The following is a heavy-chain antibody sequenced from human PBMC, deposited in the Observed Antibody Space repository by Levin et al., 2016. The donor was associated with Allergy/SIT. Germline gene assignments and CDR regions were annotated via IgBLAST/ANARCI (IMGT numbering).Heavy chain of an antibody. Sequence: GESLKISCVASGFTFSDYYMSWIRQAPGKGLEWVSFISSSGSSIYYADSVTGRFTISRDKAENSLYLQMNSLRVEDTAVYYCARVSSSWSKRWGQGTLVTVSS. V-gene: IGHV3-11*01. D-gene: IGHD3-22*01. CDR3: ARVSSSWSKR. CDR1: GFTFSDYY. J-gene: IGHJ4*02. CDR2: ISSSGSSI.